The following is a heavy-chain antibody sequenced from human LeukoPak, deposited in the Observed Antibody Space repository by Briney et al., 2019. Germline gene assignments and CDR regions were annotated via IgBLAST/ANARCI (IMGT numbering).Heavy chain of an antibody. CDR3: ASGRQLGY. J-gene: IGHJ4*02. Sequence: GGSLRLSCAASGFTFSNYWMIWVRQAPGRGLEWVTNIKEDGSEKYYVDSEKGRFTISRDNASNSLYLQMNSLRAEDTDVYYCASGRQLGYWGQGTLVTVSS. CDR2: IKEDGSEK. CDR1: GFTFSNYW. V-gene: IGHV3-7*01. D-gene: IGHD6-13*01.